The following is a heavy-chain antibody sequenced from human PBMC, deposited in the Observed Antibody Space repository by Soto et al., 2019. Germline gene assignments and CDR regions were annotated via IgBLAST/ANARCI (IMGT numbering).Heavy chain of an antibody. D-gene: IGHD1-26*01. Sequence: SETLSLTCSVSGDSISTEGYYWSWIRQHQGKGLEWFGYIYYSGLTSYNPSLKSQVTISRATSNNQFYLKLSSVTAADTAVYDCARSRSYYVEDFYKWGQGTRVTV. J-gene: IGHJ1*01. V-gene: IGHV4-31*01. CDR2: IYYSGLT. CDR1: GDSISTEGYY. CDR3: ARSRSYYVEDFYK.